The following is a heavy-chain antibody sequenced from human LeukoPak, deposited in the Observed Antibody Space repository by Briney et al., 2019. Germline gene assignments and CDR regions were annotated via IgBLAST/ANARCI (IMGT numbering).Heavy chain of an antibody. CDR1: GYTFTGYY. CDR2: INPNSGGT. D-gene: IGHD6-6*01. V-gene: IGHV1-2*02. J-gene: IGHJ6*02. Sequence: ASVKVSCKASGYTFTGYYMHWVRQAPGQGLEWMGWINPNSGGTNYAQRFQGRVTMTRDTSISTAYMELSRPRSDDTAVYYCARVFGYSSSPRAPYYYYGMDVWGQGTTVTVSS. CDR3: ARVFGYSSSPRAPYYYYGMDV.